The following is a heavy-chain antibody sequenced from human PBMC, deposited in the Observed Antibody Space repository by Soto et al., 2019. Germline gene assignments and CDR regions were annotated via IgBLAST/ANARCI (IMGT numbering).Heavy chain of an antibody. J-gene: IGHJ6*02. Sequence: QVTLKESGPVLVKATETLTLTCAISGFSLTTGRMGVSWIRQPPGKALEWVAHIFSNNERSYSTSLQSRLSISDDNFESPVVLTINDVDPWDHATYFCARLGAEPSWYYYVLGVWGQGTTVTVS. D-gene: IGHD3-16*01. V-gene: IGHV2-26*03. CDR3: ARLGAEPSWYYYVLGV. CDR1: GFSLTTGRMG. CDR2: IFSNNER.